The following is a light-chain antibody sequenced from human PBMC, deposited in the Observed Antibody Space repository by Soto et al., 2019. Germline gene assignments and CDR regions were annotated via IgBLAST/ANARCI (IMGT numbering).Light chain of an antibody. CDR2: DTS. Sequence: QAVVTQEPSLTVSPGGTVTLTCGSSTGAVTSGHYPYWFQQKPGRAPRTLIYDTSNKHSWTPARFSGSLLGGKAALTLSGAQPEDEAEYYCLLSYSGARVFGVGTKVTVL. CDR3: LLSYSGARV. CDR1: TGAVTSGHY. J-gene: IGLJ3*02. V-gene: IGLV7-46*01.